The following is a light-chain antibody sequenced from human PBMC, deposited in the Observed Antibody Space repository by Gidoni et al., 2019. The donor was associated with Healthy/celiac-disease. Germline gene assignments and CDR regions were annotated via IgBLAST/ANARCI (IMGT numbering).Light chain of an antibody. Sequence: QSALTQPASVSVSPGQSITISCTGTSSDVGGYNYVSWYQQHPGKAPKLMIYDVSKRTSGVSNRFAGSKSGNTASLTISGLQAEDEADYYCSSYTSSSPWVFGGGTKLTVL. CDR1: SSDVGGYNY. J-gene: IGLJ3*02. CDR2: DVS. CDR3: SSYTSSSPWV. V-gene: IGLV2-14*01.